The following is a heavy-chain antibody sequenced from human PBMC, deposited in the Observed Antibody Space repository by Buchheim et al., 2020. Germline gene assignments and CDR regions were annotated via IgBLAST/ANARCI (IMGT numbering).Heavy chain of an antibody. D-gene: IGHD3-22*01. CDR1: GFTFSSYW. CDR3: AREGVPGSGSSGYYY. J-gene: IGHJ4*02. CDR2: IKQDGSEK. V-gene: IGHV3-7*01. Sequence: EVQLVESGGGLVQPGGSLRLSCAASGFTFSSYWLSWVRQAPGKGLEWVANIKQDGSEKYYVDSVKGRFTISSGNANNSLYLQMNSLRAEDTAVYYCAREGVPGSGSSGYYYWGQGTL.